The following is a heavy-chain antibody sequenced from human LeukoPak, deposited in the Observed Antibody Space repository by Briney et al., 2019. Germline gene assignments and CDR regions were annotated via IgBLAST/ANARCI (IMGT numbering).Heavy chain of an antibody. D-gene: IGHD2-2*01. CDR1: GYSFTGYY. J-gene: IGHJ4*02. Sequence: SVKVSCKASGYSFTGYYIHWVRQAPGQGLEWMGWIDPNSGGTNYAQKFQGKVTMTRDTSISTAYMELSRLRSDDTAVYYCARGTAADDYWGQGTLVTVSS. CDR3: ARGTAADDY. V-gene: IGHV1-2*02. CDR2: IDPNSGGT.